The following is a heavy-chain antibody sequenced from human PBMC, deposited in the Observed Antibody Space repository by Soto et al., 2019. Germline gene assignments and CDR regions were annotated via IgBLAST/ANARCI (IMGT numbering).Heavy chain of an antibody. V-gene: IGHV3-23*04. D-gene: IGHD2-8*01. J-gene: IGHJ3*02. Sequence: EVQLVESGGGSVQPGGSLRLSCAASGFTFSSYAMSWVRQAPGKGPEWVSGTSSSGGSTYYADSVKGRFTISRDNFKNTLYLKMNSLRAEDTALYYGGRDPNGEYVGAFDIWGQGKLVTVSS. CDR3: GRDPNGEYVGAFDI. CDR1: GFTFSSYA. CDR2: TSSSGGST.